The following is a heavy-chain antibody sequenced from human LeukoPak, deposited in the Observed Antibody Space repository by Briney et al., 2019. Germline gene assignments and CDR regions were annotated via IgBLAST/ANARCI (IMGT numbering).Heavy chain of an antibody. J-gene: IGHJ4*02. CDR2: IYYSGST. D-gene: IGHD5-24*01. CDR1: GGSISSYY. Sequence: SETLSLTCTVSGGSISSYYWSWIRQPPGKGLEWIGYIYYSGSTNYNPSLKSRVTISVDTSKNQFSLKLSSVTAADTAVYYCARGGPRWLQLPYFDYWGQGTLVTVSS. V-gene: IGHV4-59*12. CDR3: ARGGPRWLQLPYFDY.